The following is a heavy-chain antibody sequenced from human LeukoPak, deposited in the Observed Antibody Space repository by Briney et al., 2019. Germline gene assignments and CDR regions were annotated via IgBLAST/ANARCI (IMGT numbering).Heavy chain of an antibody. CDR2: IYYSGST. V-gene: IGHV4-39*01. CDR1: GGSISSISSNNYH. J-gene: IGHJ6*02. CDR3: ARGRSNYYGMDV. Sequence: SETLSLTCIVSGGSISSISSNNYHWGWIRQPPGKGLEWIGSIYYSGSTYYNPSLKSRVTISVDTSKNQFSLKLSSVTAADTALYYCARGRSNYYGMDVWGQGTTVTVSS. D-gene: IGHD1-26*01.